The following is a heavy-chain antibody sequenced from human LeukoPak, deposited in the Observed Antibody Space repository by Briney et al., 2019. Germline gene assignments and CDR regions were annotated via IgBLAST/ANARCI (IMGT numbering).Heavy chain of an antibody. V-gene: IGHV1-2*02. D-gene: IGHD3-10*02. Sequence: ASVKVSCKASGYTFTVYYMHWVRQAPGQGLEWMGWINPNSGGTNYAQKFQGRVTMTRDTSISTAYMELSRLRSDDTAVYYCASGLLLYSHASDIWGQGTMVTVSS. CDR1: GYTFTVYY. J-gene: IGHJ3*02. CDR2: INPNSGGT. CDR3: ASGLLLYSHASDI.